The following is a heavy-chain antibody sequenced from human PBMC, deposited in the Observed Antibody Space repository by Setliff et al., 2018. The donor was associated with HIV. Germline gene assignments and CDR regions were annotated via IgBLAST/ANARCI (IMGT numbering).Heavy chain of an antibody. D-gene: IGHD3-16*02. CDR2: IYYTGYT. J-gene: IGHJ4*02. V-gene: IGHV4-59*01. CDR1: GVSIPTYH. Sequence: SETLSLTCSVSGVSIPTYHWHWVQQSPGKELEWLGWIYYTGYTDYNASLKSRLTISIDTPRNQFSLQLNSVTAADTAIYYCAQTEGHIMELSHWGQGALVTVSS. CDR3: AQTEGHIMELSH.